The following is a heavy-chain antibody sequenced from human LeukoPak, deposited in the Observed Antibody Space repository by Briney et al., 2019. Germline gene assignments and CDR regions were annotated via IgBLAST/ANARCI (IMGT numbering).Heavy chain of an antibody. D-gene: IGHD3-22*01. CDR1: GFTFSSYG. V-gene: IGHV3-30*02. CDR2: IRYDGSNK. Sequence: GGSLRLSCAASGFTFSSYGMHWVRQAPGKGLEWVAFIRYDGSNKYYVDSVKGRFTISRDNSKNTLYLQMNSLRAEDTAVYYCAKDFSVYYYDSRVFDYWGQGTLATVSS. J-gene: IGHJ4*02. CDR3: AKDFSVYYYDSRVFDY.